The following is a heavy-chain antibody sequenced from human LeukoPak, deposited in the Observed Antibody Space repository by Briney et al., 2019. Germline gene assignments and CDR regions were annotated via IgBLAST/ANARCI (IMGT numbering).Heavy chain of an antibody. V-gene: IGHV3-23*01. D-gene: IGHD1-26*01. CDR3: AKAMGATLFDY. CDR1: GFTFSSYA. CDR2: ISGSGGST. J-gene: IGHJ4*02. Sequence: GSLRLSCAASGFTFSSYATSWVRQAPGKGLEWVSGISGSGGSTYYADSVKGRFTISRDNSKNTLYLQMNSLRAGDTAVYYYAKAMGATLFDYWGQGTLVTVSS.